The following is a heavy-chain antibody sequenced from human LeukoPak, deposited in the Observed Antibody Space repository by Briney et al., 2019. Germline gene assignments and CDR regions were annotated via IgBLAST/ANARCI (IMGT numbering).Heavy chain of an antibody. Sequence: GGSPRLSCAASGFTFSSYSMNWVRQAPGKGLEWVSSISSSSSYIYYADSLKGRFTISRDNAKNSLYLQMNSLRAEDTAVYYCARDRSGSGWDYGMDVWGQGTTVTVSS. D-gene: IGHD6-19*01. V-gene: IGHV3-21*01. J-gene: IGHJ6*02. CDR3: ARDRSGSGWDYGMDV. CDR2: ISSSSSYI. CDR1: GFTFSSYS.